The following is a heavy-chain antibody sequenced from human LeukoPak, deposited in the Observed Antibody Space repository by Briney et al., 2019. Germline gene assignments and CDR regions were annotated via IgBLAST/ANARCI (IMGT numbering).Heavy chain of an antibody. D-gene: IGHD6-25*01. Sequence: GGSLRLSCAASGFTLSNWWVTWVRQAPGQGPEFLANIKPTGTETYYVDPVKGRFTISRDNAKDLVFLQMSRLRGEDTALYYCGRFGYEAAVDLWGRGTLVTVSS. CDR1: GFTLSNWW. J-gene: IGHJ4*02. V-gene: IGHV3-7*01. CDR3: GRFGYEAAVDL. CDR2: IKPTGTET.